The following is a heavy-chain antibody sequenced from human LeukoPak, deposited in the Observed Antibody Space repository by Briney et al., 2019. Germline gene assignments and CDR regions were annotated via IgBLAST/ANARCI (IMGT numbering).Heavy chain of an antibody. V-gene: IGHV5-51*01. Sequence: GESLKISCKGSGYNFSDYWIGWVRQKPGKGLEWMGIIYPGDSDTRYSPSFQGQVTISADKSISTAYLQWSSLKASDTAMYYCARLVAVAGTEWYFDLWGRGTLVTVSS. J-gene: IGHJ2*01. CDR1: GYNFSDYW. D-gene: IGHD6-19*01. CDR2: IYPGDSDT. CDR3: ARLVAVAGTEWYFDL.